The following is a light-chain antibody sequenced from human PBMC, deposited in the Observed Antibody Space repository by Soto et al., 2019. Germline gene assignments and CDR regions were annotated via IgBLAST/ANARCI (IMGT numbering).Light chain of an antibody. J-gene: IGKJ5*01. CDR2: KVS. V-gene: IGKV2-30*01. CDR3: MQGTHWPPIT. Sequence: DVVMTQSPLSLPVTLGQPASISCRSSQSLVYSDGHTYLNWFQQRPGQSPRRLIYKVSNRASGVPDRFSGSGSGTDFTLKISRVEAEDVGVYYCMQGTHWPPITFGQGTRLEIK. CDR1: QSLVYSDGHTY.